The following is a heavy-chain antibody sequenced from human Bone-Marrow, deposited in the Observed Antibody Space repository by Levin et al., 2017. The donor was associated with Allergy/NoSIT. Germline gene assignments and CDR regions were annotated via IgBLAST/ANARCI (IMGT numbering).Heavy chain of an antibody. Sequence: RGESLKISCKGSGYSFTSYWIGWVRQMPGKGLEWMGIIYPGDSDTRYSPSFQGQVTISADKSISTAYLQWSSLKASDTAMYYCARQGVVRVPAAPFDYWGQGTLVTVSS. CDR3: ARQGVVRVPAAPFDY. CDR1: GYSFTSYW. CDR2: IYPGDSDT. V-gene: IGHV5-51*01. D-gene: IGHD2-2*01. J-gene: IGHJ4*02.